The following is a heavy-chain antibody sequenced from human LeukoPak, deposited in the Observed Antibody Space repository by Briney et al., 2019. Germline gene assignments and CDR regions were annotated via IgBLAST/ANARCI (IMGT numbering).Heavy chain of an antibody. CDR1: GGTFSSYA. CDR2: IIPILGIA. D-gene: IGHD2-21*02. CDR3: ARSCGGDCYPSAYYFDY. Sequence: TVKVSCKASGGTFSSYAISWVRQAPGQGLEWMGRIIPILGIANYAQKFQGRVTITADKSTSTAYMELSSLRSEDTAVYYCARSCGGDCYPSAYYFDYWGQGTLVTVSS. J-gene: IGHJ4*02. V-gene: IGHV1-69*04.